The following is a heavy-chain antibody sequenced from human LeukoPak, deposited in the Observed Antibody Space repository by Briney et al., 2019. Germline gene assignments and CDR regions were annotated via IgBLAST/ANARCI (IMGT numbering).Heavy chain of an antibody. J-gene: IGHJ4*02. V-gene: IGHV3-30*18. CDR1: GFXXSSXG. D-gene: IGHD6-25*01. Sequence: SLRLSCAASGFXXSSXGMHWVRQXPGKGXEWVAVISYDGSNKYYADSVKGRFTISRDNSKNALYLQMNSLRAEDTAVYYCAKDSKRYYFDYWGQGTLVTVSS. CDR3: AKDSKRYYFDY. CDR2: ISYDGSNK.